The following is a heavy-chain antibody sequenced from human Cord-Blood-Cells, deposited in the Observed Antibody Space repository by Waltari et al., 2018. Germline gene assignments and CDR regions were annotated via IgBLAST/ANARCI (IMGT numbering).Heavy chain of an antibody. J-gene: IGHJ3*02. Sequence: EVQLVESGGGLVQPGGSLRLSCAASGFTFSSYDMHWVRQATGKGLEWVSAIGTAGDTYYPGSVKGRFTISRENAKNSLYLQMNSLRAGDTAVYYCARVKPYSSSSGNAFDIWGQGTMVTVSS. V-gene: IGHV3-13*01. D-gene: IGHD6-6*01. CDR3: ARVKPYSSSSGNAFDI. CDR2: IGTAGDT. CDR1: GFTFSSYD.